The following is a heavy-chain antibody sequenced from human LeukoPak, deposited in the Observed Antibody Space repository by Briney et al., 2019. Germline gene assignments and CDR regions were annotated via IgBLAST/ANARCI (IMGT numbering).Heavy chain of an antibody. CDR2: INAGNGNT. V-gene: IGHV1-3*01. J-gene: IGHJ5*02. Sequence: ASVKVSCKASGYTFTSYGITWLRQAPGQRLEWMGWINAGNGNTKYSQKFQGRATITRDTSASTAYMELSSLRSEDTAVYYCARDSGRITIFGVVIPKYNWFDPWGQGTLVTVSS. CDR3: ARDSGRITIFGVVIPKYNWFDP. CDR1: GYTFTSYG. D-gene: IGHD3-3*01.